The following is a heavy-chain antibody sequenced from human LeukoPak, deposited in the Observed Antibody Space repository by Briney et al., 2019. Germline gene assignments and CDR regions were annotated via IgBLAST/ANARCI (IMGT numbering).Heavy chain of an antibody. J-gene: IGHJ4*02. Sequence: QAGGSLRLSCAASGFTFDDYAMHWVRQAPGKGLEWVSGISWNSGSIGYADSVKGRFTISRDNAKNSLYLQMNSLRAEDTAVYYCARDMVRGGVFDYWGQGTLVTVSS. V-gene: IGHV3-9*01. CDR2: ISWNSGSI. D-gene: IGHD3-10*01. CDR3: ARDMVRGGVFDY. CDR1: GFTFDDYA.